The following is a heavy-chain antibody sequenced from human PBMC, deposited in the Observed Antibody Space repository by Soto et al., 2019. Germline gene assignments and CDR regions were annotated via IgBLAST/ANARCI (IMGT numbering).Heavy chain of an antibody. J-gene: IGHJ4*02. CDR1: GYSFSTYW. D-gene: IGHD5-12*01. Sequence: PGESLKISCKGSGYSFSTYWIAWVRQMPGKGLEWMGIIFPSDSDTRYSPSFQGQVTIAADKSISTAYLQWSSLKASDTAMYYCARQIVRGYSGYEKFPASDYWGQGTQVTVSS. CDR2: IFPSDSDT. CDR3: ARQIVRGYSGYEKFPASDY. V-gene: IGHV5-51*01.